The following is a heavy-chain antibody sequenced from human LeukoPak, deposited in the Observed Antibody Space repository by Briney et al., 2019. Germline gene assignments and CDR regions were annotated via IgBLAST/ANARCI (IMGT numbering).Heavy chain of an antibody. CDR2: IGLAGDT. CDR1: GFTFSSYD. CDR3: IRGGIQVSGIDAFDI. Sequence: GGSLRLSCAASGFTFSSYDMHWGRQAPGRGLEWVSAIGLAGDTYYPDSVKGRFTISRENAKNSMHLQMNSLKDGDTAVYYCIRGGIQVSGIDAFDIWGQGTVVTVSS. J-gene: IGHJ3*02. D-gene: IGHD5/OR15-5a*01. V-gene: IGHV3-13*01.